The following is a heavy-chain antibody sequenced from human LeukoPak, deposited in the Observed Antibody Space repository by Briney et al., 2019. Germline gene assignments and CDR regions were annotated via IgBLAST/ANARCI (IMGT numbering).Heavy chain of an antibody. V-gene: IGHV3-23*01. CDR1: GFTFSSYA. CDR2: ISGSGGST. J-gene: IGHJ6*02. D-gene: IGHD4-17*01. CDR3: AKGCHHYAPYYYYGMDV. Sequence: GGSLRLSCAASGFTFSSYAMSWVRQAPGKGLEWVSAISGSGGSTYYADSVKGRLTISRDNSKNTLYLQMNSLRAEDTAVYYCAKGCHHYAPYYYYGMDVWGQGTTVTVSS.